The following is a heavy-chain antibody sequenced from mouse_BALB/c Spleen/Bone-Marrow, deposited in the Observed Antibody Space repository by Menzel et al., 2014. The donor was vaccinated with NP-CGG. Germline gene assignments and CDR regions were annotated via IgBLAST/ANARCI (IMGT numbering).Heavy chain of an antibody. J-gene: IGHJ4*01. CDR2: IDPANGNT. CDR3: ARLYGNYLFYAMDY. D-gene: IGHD2-1*01. CDR1: GFNIKDTY. V-gene: IGHV14-3*02. Sequence: VQLQQSGAELVKPGASVKLPCTASGFNIKDTYMHWVKQRPEQGLEWIGRIDPANGNTKYDPKFQGKATITADTSSNTAYLQLSSLTSEDTAVYYCARLYGNYLFYAMDYWGQGASVTVSS.